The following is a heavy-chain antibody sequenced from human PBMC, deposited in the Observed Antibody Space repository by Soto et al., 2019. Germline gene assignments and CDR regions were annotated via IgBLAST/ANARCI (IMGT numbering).Heavy chain of an antibody. CDR2: ISPYNDQT. Sequence: QVQLVQSASEVMKPGASVKVSCKASGYTFIRYAITWVRQAPGQRLEWMGWISPYNDQTIYAQKLQGRVTMTADTTTRTVDMQLRRLKSDDTAVYNCARGGYYDNGWGKLSHYGSDAGGKVTSVTVSS. D-gene: IGHD3-16*01. CDR3: ARGGYYDNGWGKLSHYGSDA. V-gene: IGHV1-18*01. J-gene: IGHJ6*04. CDR1: GYTFIRYA.